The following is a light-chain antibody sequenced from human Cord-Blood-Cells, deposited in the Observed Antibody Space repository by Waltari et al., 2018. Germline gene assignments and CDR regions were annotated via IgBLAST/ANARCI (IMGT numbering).Light chain of an antibody. CDR1: SSAVGGYHY. J-gene: IGLJ1*01. CDR2: DVS. V-gene: IGLV2-14*01. CDR3: SSYTSSSTFYV. Sequence: QSALTQPASVSGSPGQSITISCTGTSSAVGGYHYVSWYQQHPGKAPKLMIYDVSNRPSGVSNRFSGSKSGNTASLTISGLQAEDEADYYCSSYTSSSTFYVFGTGTKVTVL.